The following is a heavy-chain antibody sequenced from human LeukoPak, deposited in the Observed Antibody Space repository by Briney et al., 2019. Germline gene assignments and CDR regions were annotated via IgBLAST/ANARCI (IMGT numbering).Heavy chain of an antibody. J-gene: IGHJ5*02. CDR3: ARTAPGHYYDSSGYYYVVEDWFDP. CDR2: VNHSGRT. D-gene: IGHD3-22*01. Sequence: SETLSLTCAVYGGSFSDYWWTWIRQSPGKGLEWIGEVNHSGRTNYNPSLKSRVTISVDTSKNQFSLKLSSVTAADTAVYYCARTAPGHYYDSSGYYYVVEDWFDPWGQGTLVTVSS. V-gene: IGHV4-34*01. CDR1: GGSFSDYW.